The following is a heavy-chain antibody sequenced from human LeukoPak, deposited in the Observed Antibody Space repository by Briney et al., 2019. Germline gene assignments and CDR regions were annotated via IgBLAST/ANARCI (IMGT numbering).Heavy chain of an antibody. CDR1: GGSISSSNW. D-gene: IGHD6-13*01. Sequence: PSETLSPTCAVSGGSISSSNWWSWVRQPPGKGLEWIGEIYHSGSTNYNPSLKSRVTISVDKSKNQFSLKLSSVTAADTAVYYCARDPSNSSSWYWFDPWGQGTLVTVSS. CDR3: ARDPSNSSSWYWFDP. J-gene: IGHJ5*02. V-gene: IGHV4-4*02. CDR2: IYHSGST.